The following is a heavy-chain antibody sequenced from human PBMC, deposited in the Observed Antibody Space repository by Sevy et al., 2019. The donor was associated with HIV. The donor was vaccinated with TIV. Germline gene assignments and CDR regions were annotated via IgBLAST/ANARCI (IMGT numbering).Heavy chain of an antibody. Sequence: LLQLPETLSLTCTVSGGSISSYYWSWIRQPPGKGLEWIGYIYYSGSTNYNPSLKSRVTISVDTSKNQFSLKLSSVTAADTAEYYCARVRWRYSSSWGYDYWGQGTLVTVSS. J-gene: IGHJ4*02. CDR2: IYYSGST. D-gene: IGHD6-13*01. CDR3: ARVRWRYSSSWGYDY. V-gene: IGHV4-59*01. CDR1: GGSISSYY.